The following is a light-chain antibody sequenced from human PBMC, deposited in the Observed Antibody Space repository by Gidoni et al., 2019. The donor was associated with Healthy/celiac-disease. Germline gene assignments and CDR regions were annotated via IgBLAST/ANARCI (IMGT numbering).Light chain of an antibody. J-gene: IGKJ1*01. V-gene: IGKV3-20*01. CDR1: QSVSSSY. CDR2: GAS. CDR3: QQYGSSPRT. Sequence: EIVLTQSPGTLSLSPGERATLSCRASQSVSSSYVAWYPQKPGQAPQLLIYGASSRATGIPDRFSGSGSGTEFTLTISRLEPEDFAVYYCQQYGSSPRTFGQGTKVEIK.